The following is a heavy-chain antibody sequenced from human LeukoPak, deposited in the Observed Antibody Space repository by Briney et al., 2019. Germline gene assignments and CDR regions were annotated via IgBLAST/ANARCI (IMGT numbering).Heavy chain of an antibody. CDR1: GFTFITYW. CDR3: ARDYSRDLYN. CDR2: ITQDGSEK. J-gene: IGHJ4*02. V-gene: IGHV3-7*01. D-gene: IGHD1-14*01. Sequence: GGSLRLSFVASGFTFITYWMTWVRQAPGKGLEWVAGITQDGSEKYYADSVKGRFTISRDNAKNALYLQMNSLKVEDTDVYYCARDYSRDLYNWGQGTLVTVSS.